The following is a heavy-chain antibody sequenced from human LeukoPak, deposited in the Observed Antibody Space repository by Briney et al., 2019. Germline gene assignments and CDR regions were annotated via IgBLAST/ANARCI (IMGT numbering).Heavy chain of an antibody. CDR2: IYYSGST. J-gene: IGHJ4*02. Sequence: SETLSLTCTVSGASFSSSTYYWGWIRQPPGKGLEWIGSIYYSGSTYYNPSLKSRVTMSVDTSKNQFSLKLSSVTAADTAVYYCARHAGGISATGTKPFDYWGQGTLVTVSS. D-gene: IGHD6-13*01. CDR3: ARHAGGISATGTKPFDY. CDR1: GASFSSSTYY. V-gene: IGHV4-39*01.